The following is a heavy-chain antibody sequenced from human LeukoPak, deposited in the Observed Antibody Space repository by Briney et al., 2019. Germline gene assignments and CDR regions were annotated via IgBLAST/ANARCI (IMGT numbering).Heavy chain of an antibody. V-gene: IGHV4-59*01. CDR1: GGSISSYY. CDR3: ARAYGSYSFDY. J-gene: IGHJ4*02. D-gene: IGHD1-26*01. CDR2: GSYSGST. Sequence: PSETLSLTCTVSGGSISSYYWNWIRQPPGKGLEWIGYGSYSGSTDYNPSLKSRVTISVDTSKNQFSLKLSSVTAADTAVYYFARAYGSYSFDYWGQGTLVTVSS.